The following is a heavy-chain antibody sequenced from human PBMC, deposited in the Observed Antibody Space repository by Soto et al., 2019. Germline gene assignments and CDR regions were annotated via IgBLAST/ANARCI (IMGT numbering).Heavy chain of an antibody. V-gene: IGHV5-51*01. J-gene: IGHJ5*02. Sequence: GESLKISCKGSGYSFTSYWIGWVRQMPGKGLEWMGIIYPGDSDTRYSPSFQGQVTISADKSISTAYLQWSSLKASDTAMYYCARHGPGVWSGYSSTVNWFDPWGQGTLVTVSS. CDR1: GYSFTSYW. CDR2: IYPGDSDT. D-gene: IGHD3-3*01. CDR3: ARHGPGVWSGYSSTVNWFDP.